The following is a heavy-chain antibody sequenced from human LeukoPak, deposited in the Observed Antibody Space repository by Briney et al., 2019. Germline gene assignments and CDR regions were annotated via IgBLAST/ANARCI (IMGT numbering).Heavy chain of an antibody. CDR2: ISGSGGST. D-gene: IGHD3-10*01. V-gene: IGHV3-23*01. J-gene: IGHJ4*02. CDR1: GFTFSSYA. Sequence: GGSLRLSCAASGFTFSSYAMSWVRQAPGKGLEWVSAISGSGGSTYYADSVKGRFTISRDNSKNTLYLQMNSLRAGDTAVYYCAKDRNILLWFGELFYYWGQGTLVTVSS. CDR3: AKDRNILLWFGELFYY.